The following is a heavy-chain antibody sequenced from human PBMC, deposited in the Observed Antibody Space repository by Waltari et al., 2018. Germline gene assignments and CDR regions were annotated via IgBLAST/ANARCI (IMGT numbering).Heavy chain of an antibody. Sequence: QVQLQESGPGLVKPSETLSLTCAVSGYSISSGYYWGWIRQPPGKGLEWIGSIYHSGSTSYTPALKSRVTISVDTSKNQFSLKLSSVTAADTAVYYCARKTYYYDSSGPRAGAFDIWGQGTMVTVSS. CDR1: GYSISSGYY. V-gene: IGHV4-38-2*01. CDR3: ARKTYYYDSSGPRAGAFDI. J-gene: IGHJ3*02. D-gene: IGHD3-22*01. CDR2: IYHSGST.